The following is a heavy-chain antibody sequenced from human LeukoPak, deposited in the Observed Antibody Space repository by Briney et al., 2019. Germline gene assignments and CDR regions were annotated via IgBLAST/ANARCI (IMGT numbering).Heavy chain of an antibody. J-gene: IGHJ4*02. CDR2: IYTSGST. V-gene: IGHV3-53*01. CDR3: ARGLVDRADY. CDR1: GFTVSNNY. D-gene: IGHD3-16*01. Sequence: GGSLRLSCAASGFTVSNNYMSWVRQAPGRGLEWVSLIYTSGSTYYADSVRGRFTISRDNSKNTLYLQMNSLRAEDTAVYYCARGLVDRADYWGQGTLVTVSS.